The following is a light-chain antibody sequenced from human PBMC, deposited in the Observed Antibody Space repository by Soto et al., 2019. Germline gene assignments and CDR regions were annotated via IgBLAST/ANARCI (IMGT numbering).Light chain of an antibody. J-gene: IGLJ2*01. CDR3: AAWDDSRNGVL. CDR1: SSSIGTHT. Sequence: QAVVTQPPSASGTPGQRVTISCSGSSSSIGTHTVNWYQQLPETAPKLLIYSNNQRPSGVPDRFSGSKSGTSASLAISGLQSEDEADYYCAAWDDSRNGVLFGGGTKLTVL. V-gene: IGLV1-44*01. CDR2: SNN.